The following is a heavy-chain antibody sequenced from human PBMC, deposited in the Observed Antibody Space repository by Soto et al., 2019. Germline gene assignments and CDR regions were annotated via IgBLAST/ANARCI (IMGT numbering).Heavy chain of an antibody. D-gene: IGHD2-21*02. Sequence: EVQLLESGGGLVQPGGSLRLSCAASGFTFTSFAMAWVRQAPGKGPEWVSGISATGGSTHYADSVKGRFTISRDNSRNTVYLQMNSLRAEDTAVYYCAKGGAYCGGDCTRAYWGQGTLVTVSS. CDR1: GFTFTSFA. CDR3: AKGGAYCGGDCTRAY. J-gene: IGHJ4*02. V-gene: IGHV3-23*01. CDR2: ISATGGST.